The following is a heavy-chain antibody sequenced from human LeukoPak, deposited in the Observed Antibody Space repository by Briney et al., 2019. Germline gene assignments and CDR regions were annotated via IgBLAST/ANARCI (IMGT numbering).Heavy chain of an antibody. Sequence: SETLSLTCTVSGGSISGYYWSWIPQPPGKGPEWIGYIYYSGSTNYNPSLKSRVTISVDTSKNQFSLKMNSVAAADTAVYYCARLASSGWSHCDYWGQGTLVTVSP. CDR3: ARLASSGWSHCDY. CDR1: GGSISGYY. V-gene: IGHV4-59*08. J-gene: IGHJ4*02. D-gene: IGHD6-19*01. CDR2: IYYSGST.